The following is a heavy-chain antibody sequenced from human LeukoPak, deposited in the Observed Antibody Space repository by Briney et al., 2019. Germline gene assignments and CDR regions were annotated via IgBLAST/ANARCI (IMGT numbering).Heavy chain of an antibody. CDR1: GGSISSYY. D-gene: IGHD6-13*01. V-gene: IGHV4-59*01. J-gene: IGHJ1*01. CDR3: ARYSSSWYPEYFQH. Sequence: PSETLSLTCTVSGGSISSYYWSWIRQPPGKGLEWIGYIYYSGSTNYNPSLKSRVTISVDTSKNQFSLKLSSVTAADTAVNYCARYSSSWYPEYFQHWGQGTLVTVSS. CDR2: IYYSGST.